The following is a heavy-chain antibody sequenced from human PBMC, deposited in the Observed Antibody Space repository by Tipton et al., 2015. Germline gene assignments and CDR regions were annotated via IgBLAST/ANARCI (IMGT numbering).Heavy chain of an antibody. Sequence: LRLSCAVYGGSFSGYSWSWIRQPPGKGLEWIGSISHSGNTYYNPSLKSRVTMSRDTSKNQFSLKLTSVTAADTAVYYCARARGRHGGLFDSWGQGILVTVSS. V-gene: IGHV4-34*01. CDR2: ISHSGNT. CDR3: ARARGRHGGLFDS. J-gene: IGHJ4*02. D-gene: IGHD4-23*01. CDR1: GGSFSGYS.